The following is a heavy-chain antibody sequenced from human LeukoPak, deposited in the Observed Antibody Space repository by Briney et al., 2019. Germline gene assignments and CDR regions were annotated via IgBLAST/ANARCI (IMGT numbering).Heavy chain of an antibody. CDR1: GFTFSSYG. V-gene: IGHV3-30*02. J-gene: IGHJ6*02. CDR3: AKDRDDSYYYGMDV. CDR2: IRYDGSNK. Sequence: GGSLRLSCAASGFTFSSYGMHWVRQAPGKGLEWVAFIRYDGSNKYYADSVKGRFTISRDNSKNTLYLQMNSLRAEGTAVYYCAKDRDDSYYYGMDVWGQGTTVTVSS. D-gene: IGHD3-22*01.